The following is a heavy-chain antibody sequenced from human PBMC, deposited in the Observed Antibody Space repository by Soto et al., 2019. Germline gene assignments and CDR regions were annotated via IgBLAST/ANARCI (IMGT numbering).Heavy chain of an antibody. CDR2: ISAYNGNT. D-gene: IGHD5-18*01. Sequence: ASVEVSCKASGYTFTSYGISWVRQAPGQGLEWMGWISAYNGNTNYAQKLQGRVTMTTDTSTSTAYMELRSLRSDDTAVYYCAKAGGRGYSYGYFDYWGQGTLVTVSS. CDR1: GYTFTSYG. V-gene: IGHV1-18*01. J-gene: IGHJ4*02. CDR3: AKAGGRGYSYGYFDY.